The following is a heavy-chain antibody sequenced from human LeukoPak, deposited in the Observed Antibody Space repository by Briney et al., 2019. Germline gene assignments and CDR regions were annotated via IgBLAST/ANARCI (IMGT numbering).Heavy chain of an antibody. D-gene: IGHD2-15*01. CDR3: ARRYCSGGSCFYYYGMDV. CDR1: GGTFSSYA. Sequence: GSSVKVSCKASGGTFSSYAISWVRQAPAQGLEWMGGIIPIFGTANYAQKFQGRVTITADESTSTAYMELSSLRSEDTAVYYCARRYCSGGSCFYYYGMDVWGQGTTVTVSS. CDR2: IIPIFGTA. V-gene: IGHV1-69*01. J-gene: IGHJ6*02.